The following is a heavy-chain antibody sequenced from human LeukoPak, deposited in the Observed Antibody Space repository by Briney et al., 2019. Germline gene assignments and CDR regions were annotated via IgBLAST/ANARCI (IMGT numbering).Heavy chain of an antibody. CDR2: IYHSGST. CDR1: GGSISSGYY. V-gene: IGHV4-38-2*02. CDR3: ARHPLAVAGHFDY. D-gene: IGHD6-19*01. Sequence: SETLSLTCTVSGGSISSGYYWGWIRQPPGKGLEWIGSIYHSGSTYYNPSLKSRVTISVDTSKNQFSLKLSSVTAADTAVYYCARHPLAVAGHFDYWGQGTLVTVSS. J-gene: IGHJ4*02.